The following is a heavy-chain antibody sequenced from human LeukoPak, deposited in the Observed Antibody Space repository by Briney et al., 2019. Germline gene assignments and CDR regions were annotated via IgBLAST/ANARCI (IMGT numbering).Heavy chain of an antibody. D-gene: IGHD2-2*01. CDR2: ISYDGGNK. CDR1: GFTFSSYG. J-gene: IGHJ4*02. CDR3: AKSDIVVVPAALDY. Sequence: PGGSLRLSCAASGFTFSSYGMHWVRQAPGKGLEWVAVISYDGGNKYYADSVKGRFTISRDNSKNTLYLQMNSLRAEDTAVYYCAKSDIVVVPAALDYWGQGTLSPSPQ. V-gene: IGHV3-30*18.